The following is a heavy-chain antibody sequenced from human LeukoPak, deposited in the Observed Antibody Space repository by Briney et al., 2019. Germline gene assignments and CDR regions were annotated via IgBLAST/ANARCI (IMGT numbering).Heavy chain of an antibody. CDR2: ISGSGGST. CDR3: VRGTRTVLPDHYFDY. J-gene: IGHJ4*02. Sequence: GGTLRLSCAASGFTFSSYGMSWVRQAPGKGLEWVSAISGSGGSTYYADSVKGRFTISRDNSKNTLYLQMNSLRAEDTAVYYCVRGTRTVLPDHYFDYWGQGTLVTVSS. V-gene: IGHV3-23*01. CDR1: GFTFSSYG. D-gene: IGHD2-8*02.